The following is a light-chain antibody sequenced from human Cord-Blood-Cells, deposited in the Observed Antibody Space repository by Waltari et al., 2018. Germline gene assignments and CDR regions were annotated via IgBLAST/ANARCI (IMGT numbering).Light chain of an antibody. V-gene: IGKV3-15*01. Sequence: EIVMTQSPATLSVSPGERATLSCRASQSVSSNLDWYQQKPGQAPRLLIYGASTRATSIPAGFSGSGSGTEFTLTISSLQSEDFAVYYCQQYNSWPPLTFGGGTKVEIK. CDR1: QSVSSN. J-gene: IGKJ4*01. CDR2: GAS. CDR3: QQYNSWPPLT.